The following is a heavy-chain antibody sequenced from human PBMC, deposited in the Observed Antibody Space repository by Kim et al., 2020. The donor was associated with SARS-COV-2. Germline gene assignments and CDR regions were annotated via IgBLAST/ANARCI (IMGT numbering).Heavy chain of an antibody. V-gene: IGHV5-51*01. Sequence: GESLKISCKGSGYSFTSYWIGWVRQMPGKGLEWMGIIYPGDSDTRYSPSFQGQVTISADKSISTAYLQWSSLKASDTAMYYCASGRYDYIWGSYRAAQTGAYWGQGTLVTVSS. D-gene: IGHD3-16*02. J-gene: IGHJ4*02. CDR1: GYSFTSYW. CDR2: IYPGDSDT. CDR3: ASGRYDYIWGSYRAAQTGAY.